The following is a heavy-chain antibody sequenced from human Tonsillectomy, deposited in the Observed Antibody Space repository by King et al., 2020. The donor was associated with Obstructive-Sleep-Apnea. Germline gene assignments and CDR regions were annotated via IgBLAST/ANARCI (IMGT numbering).Heavy chain of an antibody. CDR2: IYYSGST. D-gene: IGHD3-22*01. CDR3: ARGYYYDSSSYYYPWYFDY. V-gene: IGHV4-59*01. Sequence: VQLQESGPGLVKPSETLSLTCTVSGGSISSYYWSWIRQPPGKGLEWIWYIYYSGSTNYNPSLESRVTISIDTSKNQFSLKPSSLTAADTAVYYCARGYYYDSSSYYYPWYFDYWGQGTLVTVSS. J-gene: IGHJ4*02. CDR1: GGSISSYY.